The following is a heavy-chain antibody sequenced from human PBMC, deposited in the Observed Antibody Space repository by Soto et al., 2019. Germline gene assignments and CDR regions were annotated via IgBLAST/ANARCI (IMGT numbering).Heavy chain of an antibody. V-gene: IGHV4-30-4*01. CDR3: ARGKYYYDSSGSSGAFDI. CDR1: GGSISSGDYY. CDR2: IYYRGST. D-gene: IGHD3-22*01. Sequence: PSETLSLSCTVSGGSISSGDYYWSWIRQPPGKGLEWIGYIYYRGSTYYNPSLKSRVTISVDTSKNQFSLKLSSVTAADTAVYYCARGKYYYDSSGSSGAFDIWGQGTMVTVSS. J-gene: IGHJ3*02.